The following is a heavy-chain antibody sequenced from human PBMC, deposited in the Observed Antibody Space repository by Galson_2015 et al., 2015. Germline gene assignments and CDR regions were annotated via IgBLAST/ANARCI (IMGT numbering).Heavy chain of an antibody. CDR2: IYPYESDT. V-gene: IGHV5-51*03. D-gene: IGHD5/OR15-5a*01. Sequence: QSGEEVKEPGESLKIYCKGSGYDFKTYWIGWVRQMSGKGLEWMGMIYPYESDTRYSPSFQGQVTISASKCTSTAYLQWSSLKSSDTSMYYCLTPVSLSPTVFDAWGQATMLTVPS. CDR1: GYDFKTYW. J-gene: IGHJ3*01. CDR3: LTPVSLSPTVFDA.